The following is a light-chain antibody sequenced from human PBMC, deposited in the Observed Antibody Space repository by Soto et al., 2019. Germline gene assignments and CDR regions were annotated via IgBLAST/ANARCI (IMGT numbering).Light chain of an antibody. CDR3: LQGKHWPWT. Sequence: DVVMTQSPLSLPVTLGQPASISCRSSQSLIHSDGDTYLNWFQQRPGQSPRRLIYKVSDRDSGVPDRFSGSGSGPDFTLKISRVEAEDVGVYYCLQGKHWPWTFGQGTEVEIK. CDR1: QSLIHSDGDTY. CDR2: KVS. V-gene: IGKV2-30*02. J-gene: IGKJ1*01.